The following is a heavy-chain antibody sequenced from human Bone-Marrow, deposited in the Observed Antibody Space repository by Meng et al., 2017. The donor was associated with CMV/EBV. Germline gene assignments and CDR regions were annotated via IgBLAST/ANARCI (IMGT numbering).Heavy chain of an antibody. CDR1: GFHYSGYW. J-gene: IGHJ4*02. CDR3: ARELSAADYYFDY. CDR2: IKYHGTEK. V-gene: IGHV3-7*01. D-gene: IGHD6-13*01. Sequence: GESLKISCAASGFHYSGYWMSWVRQAPGKGLEWVANIKYHGTEKYYVDSVKGRFTISRDNAENLLFLQMNSLRAEDTAVYYCARELSAADYYFDYWGRGTLVTVSS.